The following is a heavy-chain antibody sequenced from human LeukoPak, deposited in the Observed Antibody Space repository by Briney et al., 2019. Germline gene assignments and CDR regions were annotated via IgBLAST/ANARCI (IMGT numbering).Heavy chain of an antibody. V-gene: IGHV3-23*01. CDR3: AKGGVATMRDGYNYYYYYMEV. CDR2: ISGSGGHT. D-gene: IGHD5-24*01. CDR1: GITFTSHA. Sequence: SGGSLRLSCAASGITFTSHAMSWVRQAPGKGLEWVSLISGSGGHTYCGDSVKGRFTISRDNSKSTLYLEMNSLRAEDTAVYYCAKGGVATMRDGYNYYYYYMEVWGRGTTVTVSS. J-gene: IGHJ6*03.